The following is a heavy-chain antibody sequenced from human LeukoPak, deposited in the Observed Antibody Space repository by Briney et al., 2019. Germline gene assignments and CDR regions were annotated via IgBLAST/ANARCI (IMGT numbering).Heavy chain of an antibody. Sequence: PSQTLSLTCTVSGGSISSGDYYWNWIRQPPGKGLEWIGYIYYSGSTYYNPSLKSRVTISVDTSKNQFSLKLSSVTAADTAVYYCARVYYYDNSGYGKDYFDYWGQGTLVTVSS. CDR1: GGSISSGDYY. CDR3: ARVYYYDNSGYGKDYFDY. CDR2: IYYSGST. J-gene: IGHJ4*02. V-gene: IGHV4-30-4*01. D-gene: IGHD3-22*01.